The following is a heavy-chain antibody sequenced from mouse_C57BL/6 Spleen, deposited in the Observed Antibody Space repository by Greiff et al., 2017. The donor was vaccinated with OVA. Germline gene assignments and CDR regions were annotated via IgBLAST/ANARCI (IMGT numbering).Heavy chain of an antibody. CDR2: IWRGGST. V-gene: IGHV2-5*01. CDR1: GFSLTSYG. J-gene: IGHJ4*01. CDR3: AKMRCGGGSYYAMDY. D-gene: IGHD1-1*02. Sequence: QVQLQQSGPGLVQPSQSLSITCTVSGFSLTSYGVHWVRQSPGKGLEWLGVIWRGGSTDYNAAFMSRLSITKDNSKSQVFFKMNSLQADDTAIYYCAKMRCGGGSYYAMDYWGQGTSVTVSS.